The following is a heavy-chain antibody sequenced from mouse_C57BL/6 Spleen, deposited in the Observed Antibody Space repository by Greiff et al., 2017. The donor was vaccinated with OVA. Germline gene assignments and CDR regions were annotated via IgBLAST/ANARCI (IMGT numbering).Heavy chain of an antibody. D-gene: IGHD2-3*01. V-gene: IGHV1-53*01. Sequence: QVQLQQPGTELVKPGASVKLSCKASGYTFPSYWMHWVKQRPGQGLEWIGNINPSNGGTNYNEKFKSKATLTVDKSSSTAYMQLSSLTSEDSAVYYCARDGGYDGYYERYAMDYWGQGTSVTVSS. CDR2: INPSNGGT. CDR1: GYTFPSYW. CDR3: ARDGGYDGYYERYAMDY. J-gene: IGHJ4*01.